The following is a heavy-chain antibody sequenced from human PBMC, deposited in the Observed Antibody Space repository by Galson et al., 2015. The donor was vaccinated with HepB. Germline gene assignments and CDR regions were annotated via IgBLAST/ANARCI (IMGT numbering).Heavy chain of an antibody. CDR3: ARTPRGGYYFDY. V-gene: IGHV3-74*01. CDR1: GFTFSSYW. D-gene: IGHD1-14*01. Sequence: SLRLSCAASGFTFSSYWMHWVRQAPGRGLAWVSRINSDGSSTSYADSVKGRFTISRDNAKNTLYLQMNSLRAEDTAVYYCARTPRGGYYFDYWGQGTLVTVSS. CDR2: INSDGSST. J-gene: IGHJ4*02.